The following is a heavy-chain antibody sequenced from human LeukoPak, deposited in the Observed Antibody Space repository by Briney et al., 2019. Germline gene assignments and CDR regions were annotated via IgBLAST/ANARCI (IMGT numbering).Heavy chain of an antibody. CDR2: ISDSGGST. CDR1: GFTFSNAW. J-gene: IGHJ4*02. CDR3: ARDHFMVTDRGPFDY. D-gene: IGHD2-21*02. V-gene: IGHV3-23*01. Sequence: GGSLRLSCAASGFTFSNAWMSWVRQAPGKGLEWVSSISDSGGSTYYADSVKGRFTVSRDNSKNTLYLQMSSLRADDTAVYYCARDHFMVTDRGPFDYWGQGTLVTVSS.